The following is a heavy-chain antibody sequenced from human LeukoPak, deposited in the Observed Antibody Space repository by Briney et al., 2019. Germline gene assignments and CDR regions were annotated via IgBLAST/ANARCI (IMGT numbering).Heavy chain of an antibody. Sequence: SETLSLTCAVSGGSISSDSYYWGWIRQPPGKGLEWIGSIYSGGTTYYNPSLKSRVTISVDTSKNQFSLKLTSVTAADAAAYYCPRHSRNCSGGYCYLYYWGQGTQVTVSS. CDR2: IYSGGTT. V-gene: IGHV4-39*01. J-gene: IGHJ4*02. CDR3: PRHSRNCSGGYCYLYY. D-gene: IGHD2-15*01. CDR1: GGSISSDSYY.